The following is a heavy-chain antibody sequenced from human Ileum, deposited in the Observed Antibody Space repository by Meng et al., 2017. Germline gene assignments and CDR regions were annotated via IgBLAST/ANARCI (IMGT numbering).Heavy chain of an antibody. V-gene: IGHV4-61*01. D-gene: IGHD7-27*01. CDR1: GGSVTRGSYY. CDR3: ARDHWGSLDY. CDR2: IYHSGST. Sequence: QVELQVSGPGLVRPSETLALTFTVSGGSVTRGSYYWTWIRQSPEKGLEWIGYIYHSGSTNYNPSLKTPVTMSIDTSKNQFSLRLSSVTVADTAVYYCARDHWGSLDYWGQGILVTVSS. J-gene: IGHJ4*02.